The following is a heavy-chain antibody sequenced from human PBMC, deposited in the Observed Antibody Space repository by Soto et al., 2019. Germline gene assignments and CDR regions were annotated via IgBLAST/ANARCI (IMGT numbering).Heavy chain of an antibody. CDR1: GGSIGGGGYY. CDR2: IHYSGTT. CDR3: ARGWTSGAGWANWFDL. J-gene: IGHJ5*02. V-gene: IGHV4-31*03. Sequence: QVQLQESGRGLVEPSQTLSLTCTVSGGSIGGGGYYWSWIRHRPGEGLEWIGYIHYSGTTYYNPSLESRLTLSVDTSKSQFSLNRRTVTAADTAVYYCARGWTSGAGWANWFDLWGQGTLVTVSS. D-gene: IGHD6-13*01.